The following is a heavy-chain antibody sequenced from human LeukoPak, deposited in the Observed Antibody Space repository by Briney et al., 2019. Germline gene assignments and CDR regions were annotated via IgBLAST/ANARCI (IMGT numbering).Heavy chain of an antibody. Sequence: GGSLRLSCAASGFTFSSYWMHWVRQAPGKGLVWVSRINSDGSSTSYADSAKGRFTISRDNAKNTLYLQMNSLRAEDTAVYYCASGYYDYVWGSYRSPNLGYWGQGTLVTVSS. D-gene: IGHD3-16*02. CDR1: GFTFSSYW. V-gene: IGHV3-74*01. CDR2: INSDGSST. J-gene: IGHJ4*02. CDR3: ASGYYDYVWGSYRSPNLGY.